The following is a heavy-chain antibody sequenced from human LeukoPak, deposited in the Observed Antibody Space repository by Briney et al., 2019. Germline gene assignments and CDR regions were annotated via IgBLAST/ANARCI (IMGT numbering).Heavy chain of an antibody. J-gene: IGHJ3*02. CDR1: GFTFSSYA. Sequence: EAGGSLRLSCAASGFTFSSYAMSWARQAPGRGLEWVSAISVSGGSTYYADSVKGRFTISRDNSKNTLYLQMNSLRAEDTAVYYCARENTQLSHSGSYPEDAFDIWGQGTMVTVSS. V-gene: IGHV3-23*01. CDR3: ARENTQLSHSGSYPEDAFDI. CDR2: ISVSGGST. D-gene: IGHD1-26*01.